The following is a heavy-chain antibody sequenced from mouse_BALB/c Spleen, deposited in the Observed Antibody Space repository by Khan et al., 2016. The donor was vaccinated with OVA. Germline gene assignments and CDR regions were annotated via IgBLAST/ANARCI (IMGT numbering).Heavy chain of an antibody. V-gene: IGHV1-69*02. CDR2: IDPSDSYT. D-gene: IGHD1-1*01. Sequence: QVQLKEPGAELVKPGASVKLSCKASGYPLTSYWLHWVKQRPGQGLEWIGEIDPSDSYTNYNQKFKGKATLTVDKSSSTTYMQLSSLTSEDSAVYYCARSFHYGSSTWFAYWGQGTLVTVSA. CDR1: GYPLTSYW. CDR3: ARSFHYGSSTWFAY. J-gene: IGHJ3*01.